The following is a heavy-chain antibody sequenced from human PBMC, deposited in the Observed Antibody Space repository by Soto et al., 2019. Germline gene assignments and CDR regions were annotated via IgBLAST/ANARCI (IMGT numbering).Heavy chain of an antibody. Sequence: EVQLAESGGGLVQPGRSLRLSCAASGFTFDDSAMHWVRQPPGKGLERVSGIGSNSGGIGYADSVKGRFTISRDNAKNSRYLQMNSLRAEDTALYYCAKGLSEGYFDYWGQGTLVTVSS. J-gene: IGHJ4*02. CDR2: IGSNSGGI. V-gene: IGHV3-9*01. CDR3: AKGLSEGYFDY. CDR1: GFTFDDSA.